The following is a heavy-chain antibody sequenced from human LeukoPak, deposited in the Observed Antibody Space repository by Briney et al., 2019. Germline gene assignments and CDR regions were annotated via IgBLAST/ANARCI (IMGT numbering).Heavy chain of an antibody. V-gene: IGHV3-15*01. Sequence: GGSLRLSCAASGFIFRNAWLSWVRQAPGKGLEGAGRIKSTIDGGTTDYAAPVKGRFTISRDDSKNTLYLQMNSLKTEDTAVYYCATATTGAPLWGQGTLVTVSS. CDR2: IKSTIDGGTT. J-gene: IGHJ4*02. D-gene: IGHD4-11*01. CDR1: GFIFRNAW. CDR3: ATATTGAPL.